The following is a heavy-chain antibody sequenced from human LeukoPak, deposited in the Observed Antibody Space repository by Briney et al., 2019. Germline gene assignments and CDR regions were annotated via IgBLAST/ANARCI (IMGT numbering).Heavy chain of an antibody. CDR1: GFTFSSYW. CDR3: ARDRPSGPRYCSSTSCVRYYYYYGMDV. V-gene: IGHV3-7*01. D-gene: IGHD2-2*01. J-gene: IGHJ6*02. CDR2: IKQVGSEK. Sequence: GGSLRLSCAASGFTFSSYWMSWVRQAPGKGLEWVANIKQVGSEKYYVDSVKGRFTISRDNAKNSLYLQMNSLRAEDTAVYYCARDRPSGPRYCSSTSCVRYYYYYGMDVWGQGTTVTVSS.